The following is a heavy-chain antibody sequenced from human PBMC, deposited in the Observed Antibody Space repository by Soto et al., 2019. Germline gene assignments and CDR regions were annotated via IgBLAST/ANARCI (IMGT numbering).Heavy chain of an antibody. V-gene: IGHV1-2*04. J-gene: IGHJ4*02. D-gene: IGHD7-27*01. CDR2: INPNSGGT. CDR3: ARSSANWGRYYFDY. CDR1: GYTFTGYY. Sequence: ASVKVSCKASGYTFTGYYMHWVRQAPGQGLEWMGWINPNSGGTNYAQKFQGWVTMTRDTSISTAYMELSRLRSDDTAEYSCARSSANWGRYYFDYWGQGTLVTVSS.